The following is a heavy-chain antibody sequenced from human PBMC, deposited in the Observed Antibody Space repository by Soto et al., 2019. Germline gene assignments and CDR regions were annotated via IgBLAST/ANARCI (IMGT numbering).Heavy chain of an antibody. Sequence: QVQLVQSGAEVKKPEASVRVSCKASGYTSTNYYIHWVRQAPGQGLEWMGMINPSGDSATYAQKFRDRITMTRDTSTSTVYMNLSSLRSDDTAVYYCASYYYHTSGPIDPWGQGTLVTVSS. V-gene: IGHV1-46*01. J-gene: IGHJ5*02. CDR2: INPSGDSA. D-gene: IGHD3-22*01. CDR3: ASYYYHTSGPIDP. CDR1: GYTSTNYY.